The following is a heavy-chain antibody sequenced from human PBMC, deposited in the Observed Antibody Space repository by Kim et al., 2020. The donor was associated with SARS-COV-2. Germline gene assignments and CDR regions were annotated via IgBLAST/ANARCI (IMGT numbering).Heavy chain of an antibody. CDR2: IIPIFGTA. Sequence: SVKVSCKASGGTFSSYAISWVRQAPGQGLEWMGGIIPIFGTANYAQKFQGRVTITADESTSTAYMELSSLRSEDTAVYYCARVGSIDYSGYSDYWGQGTLVTVSS. D-gene: IGHD1-26*01. CDR3: ARVGSIDYSGYSDY. CDR1: GGTFSSYA. V-gene: IGHV1-69*13. J-gene: IGHJ4*02.